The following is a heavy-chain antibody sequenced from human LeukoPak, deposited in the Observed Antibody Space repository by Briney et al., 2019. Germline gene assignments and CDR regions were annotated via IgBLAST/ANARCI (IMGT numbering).Heavy chain of an antibody. V-gene: IGHV5-10-1*01. D-gene: IGHD3-22*01. CDR2: IDPGDSQT. CDR1: AYSFTNYW. J-gene: IGHJ5*02. Sequence: GESLSISCKGSAYSFTNYWISWVRHMPGKGLEWMGRIDPGDSQTNYSPSFQGHAPISADKSISTAYLQWSSLKASDTAMYYCARHSSVLNSFDPWGQGTLVTVSS. CDR3: ARHSSVLNSFDP.